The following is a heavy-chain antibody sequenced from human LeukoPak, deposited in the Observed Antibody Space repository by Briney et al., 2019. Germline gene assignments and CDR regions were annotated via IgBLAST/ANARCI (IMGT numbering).Heavy chain of an antibody. V-gene: IGHV3-23*01. CDR3: AVGPGGLFDY. CDR2: ISGSGGRT. CDR1: EFTFSSYT. Sequence: PGGSLRLSCAASEFTFSSYTMSWVRQAPGKGLEWVSSISGSGGRTYYADSVKGRFTISRDNSKNTLYLQMNSLRAEDTAVYYCAVGPGGLFDYWGQGTLVTVSS. D-gene: IGHD4-23*01. J-gene: IGHJ4*02.